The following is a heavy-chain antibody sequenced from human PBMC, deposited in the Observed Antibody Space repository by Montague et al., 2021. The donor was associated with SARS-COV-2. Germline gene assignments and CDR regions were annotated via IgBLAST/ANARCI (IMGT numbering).Heavy chain of an antibody. CDR2: LLEKKT. Sequence: SETLSLTCTVSGVVELRRRSEEHTSELQSLAYLVCRLLLEKKTKYNPSLKTRVTLSLDTPKNHFSLKLSSVTAADTAVYYCARAQNTRFIANCVTYCDSWGLGALVTGSS. CDR1: GVVELRRRS. D-gene: IGHD1-1*01. CDR3: ARAQNTRFIANCVTYCDS. V-gene: IGHV4-61*03. J-gene: IGHJ4*02.